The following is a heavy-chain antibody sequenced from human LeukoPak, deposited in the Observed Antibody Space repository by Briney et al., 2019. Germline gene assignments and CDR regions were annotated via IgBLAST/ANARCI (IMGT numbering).Heavy chain of an antibody. CDR1: GYSISSGYY. V-gene: IGHV4-38-2*01. D-gene: IGHD6-6*01. CDR3: ARRDPSPYYMDV. J-gene: IGHJ6*03. Sequence: SETLSLTCAVSGYSISSGYYWGWIRQPPGKGLERIGSIYHSGSTYYNPSLKSRVTISVDTSKNQFSLKLSSVTAADTAVYYCARRDPSPYYMDVWGTGTTVTVSS. CDR2: IYHSGST.